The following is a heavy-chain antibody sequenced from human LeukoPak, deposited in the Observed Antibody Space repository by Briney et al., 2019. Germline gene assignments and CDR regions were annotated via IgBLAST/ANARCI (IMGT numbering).Heavy chain of an antibody. J-gene: IGHJ3*02. D-gene: IGHD5-12*01. CDR2: IYYRGST. Sequence: SGTLSLTCTVSGGSISSYYWSWIRQPPGKGLEWIGYIYYRGSTNYNPPLKSRVTISVDTSKNQFSLKLSSVTAADTAVHYCARATLKAGNDAFDIWGQGTMVTVSS. V-gene: IGHV4-59*01. CDR3: ARATLKAGNDAFDI. CDR1: GGSISSYY.